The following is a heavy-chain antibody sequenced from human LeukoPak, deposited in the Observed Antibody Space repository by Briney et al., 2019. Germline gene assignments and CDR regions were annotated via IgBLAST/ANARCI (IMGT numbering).Heavy chain of an antibody. J-gene: IGHJ1*01. CDR3: AKVLWFGPDGEYFQH. CDR1: GFTFSSYS. D-gene: IGHD3-10*01. CDR2: ISGSGGST. Sequence: PGGSLRLSCAASGFTFSSYSMNWVRQAPGKGLEWVSAISGSGGSTYYADSAKGRFTISRDNSKNTLYLQMNSLRAEDTAVYYCAKVLWFGPDGEYFQHWGQGTLVTVSS. V-gene: IGHV3-23*01.